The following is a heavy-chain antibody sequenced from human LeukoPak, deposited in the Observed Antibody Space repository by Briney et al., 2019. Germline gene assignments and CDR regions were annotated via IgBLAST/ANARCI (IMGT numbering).Heavy chain of an antibody. J-gene: IGHJ4*02. CDR3: ARSGYGGNRPEAY. D-gene: IGHD4-23*01. CDR1: GGSISSSSYY. V-gene: IGHV4-39*07. CDR2: INHSGST. Sequence: SETLSLTCTVSGGSISSSSYYWGWIRQPPGKGLEWIGEINHSGSTNYNPSLKSRVTISVDTSKNQFSLKLSSVTAADTAVYYCARSGYGGNRPEAYWGQGTLVTVSS.